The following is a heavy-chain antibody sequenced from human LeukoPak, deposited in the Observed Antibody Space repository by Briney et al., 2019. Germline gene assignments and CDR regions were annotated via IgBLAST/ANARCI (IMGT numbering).Heavy chain of an antibody. Sequence: SETLSLTCTVSGVSISSYYWNWIRQPPGKGLEWIGYIYYSGSTNYNPSLKSRVTISVDTSRNQFSLKLSSVTAADTAVYFCAREMFVPGYYTQDAFDIWGQGTMVTVSS. D-gene: IGHD3/OR15-3a*01. V-gene: IGHV4-59*01. J-gene: IGHJ3*02. CDR2: IYYSGST. CDR1: GVSISSYY. CDR3: AREMFVPGYYTQDAFDI.